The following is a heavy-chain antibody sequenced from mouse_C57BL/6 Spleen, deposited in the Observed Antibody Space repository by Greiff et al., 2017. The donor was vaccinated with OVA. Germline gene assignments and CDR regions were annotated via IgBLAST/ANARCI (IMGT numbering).Heavy chain of an antibody. CDR3: ARPLITTGYFDY. J-gene: IGHJ2*01. CDR1: GFTFSDYG. D-gene: IGHD1-1*01. V-gene: IGHV5-17*01. Sequence: EVQRVESGGGLVKPGGSLKLSCAASGFTFSDYGMHWVRQAPEKGLEWVAYISSGSSNIYYADTVKGRFTISRDNAKNTLFLQMTSLRSEDTAMYYCARPLITTGYFDYWGQGTTLTVSS. CDR2: ISSGSSNI.